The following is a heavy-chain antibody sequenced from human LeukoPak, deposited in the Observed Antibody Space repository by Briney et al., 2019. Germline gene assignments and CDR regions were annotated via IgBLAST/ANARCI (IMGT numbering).Heavy chain of an antibody. D-gene: IGHD3-22*01. CDR2: ITGSGGNR. V-gene: IGHV3-21*01. CDR3: ARDVYDSSGFSGAFDI. CDR1: GFTFSSHG. Sequence: PGETLRLSCAASGFTFSSHGMNWVRQAPGKGLEWVSGITGSGGNRYYADSVKGRFTISRDNAKNSLSLQMNSLRAEDTAVYYCARDVYDSSGFSGAFDIWGQGTMVTVSS. J-gene: IGHJ3*02.